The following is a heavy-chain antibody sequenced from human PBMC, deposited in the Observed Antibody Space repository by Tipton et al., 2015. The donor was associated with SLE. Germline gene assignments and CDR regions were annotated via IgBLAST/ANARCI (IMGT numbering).Heavy chain of an antibody. J-gene: IGHJ3*02. CDR2: IYYSGST. Sequence: TLSLTCTVSGGSISSYYWSWIRQPPGKGLEWIGYIYYSGSTNYNPSLKSRVTISVDTSKNQFSLKLSSVTAADTAVYYCARVACSGGSCYSGYDAFDIWGQGQWSPSLQ. D-gene: IGHD2-15*01. V-gene: IGHV4-59*01. CDR1: GGSISSYY. CDR3: ARVACSGGSCYSGYDAFDI.